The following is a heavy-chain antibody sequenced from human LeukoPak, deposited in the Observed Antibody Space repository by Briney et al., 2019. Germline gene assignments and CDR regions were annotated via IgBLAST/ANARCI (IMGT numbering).Heavy chain of an antibody. J-gene: IGHJ6*02. D-gene: IGHD3-3*01. CDR2: ISTYNGNT. V-gene: IGHV1-18*01. CDR1: GYTFTSYG. Sequence: ASVKVSCKASGYTFTSYGISRVRQAPGQGLEWMGWISTYNGNTNYAHKFQGRVTLTTDTSTSTASMELRSLRSDDTAVYYCARDRRYDFWSGYYNYKYYYYGMDVWGQGTTVTVSS. CDR3: ARDRRYDFWSGYYNYKYYYYGMDV.